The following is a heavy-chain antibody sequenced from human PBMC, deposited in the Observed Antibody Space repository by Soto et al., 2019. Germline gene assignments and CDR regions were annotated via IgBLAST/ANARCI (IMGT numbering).Heavy chain of an antibody. J-gene: IGHJ4*02. V-gene: IGHV2-5*02. CDR2: IYWDEDK. Sequence: SGPTLVNPTQTLTLTCTFSGFSLSTSGVGVGWVRQPPGKALEWLTIIYWDEDKRYSPSLKSRLTIIKDTSRNQVVLTMTNMVPVDTARYDGAHRLYWDYYFDYWGKGTLVTVAS. CDR1: GFSLSTSGVG. D-gene: IGHD1-26*01. CDR3: AHRLYWDYYFDY.